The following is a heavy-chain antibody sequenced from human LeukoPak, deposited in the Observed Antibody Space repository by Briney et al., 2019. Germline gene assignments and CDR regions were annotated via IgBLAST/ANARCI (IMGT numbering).Heavy chain of an antibody. J-gene: IGHJ4*02. CDR2: MNPNSGNT. V-gene: IGHV1-8*03. Sequence: ASVKVSCKASGYTFTGYYMHWVRQATGQGLEWMGWMNPNSGNTGYAQKFQGRVTITRNTSISTAYMELSSLRSEDTAVYYCARVHYDFWSGYYLFDYWGQGTLVTVSS. CDR1: GYTFTGYY. D-gene: IGHD3-3*01. CDR3: ARVHYDFWSGYYLFDY.